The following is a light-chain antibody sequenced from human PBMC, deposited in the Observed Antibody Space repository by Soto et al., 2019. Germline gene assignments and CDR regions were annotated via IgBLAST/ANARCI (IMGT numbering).Light chain of an antibody. V-gene: IGKV3-20*01. CDR1: QSISSTY. J-gene: IGKJ3*01. CDR3: HHYDNSPPFP. CDR2: GAS. Sequence: EILLTQSPGTLSLSPGERATLSCRASQSISSTYLAWYQQTPGRAPRLLIYGASNRATGIPDRFRGSGSGTDFTLTISRLEPEDFALYYCHHYDNSPPFPFGPGTRVYV.